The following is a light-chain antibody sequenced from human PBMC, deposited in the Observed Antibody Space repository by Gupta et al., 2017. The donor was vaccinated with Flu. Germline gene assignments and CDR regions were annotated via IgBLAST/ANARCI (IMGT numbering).Light chain of an antibody. CDR3: QQSYDVTWT. CDR2: AAS. J-gene: IGKJ1*01. V-gene: IGKV1-39*01. CDR1: QYINNF. Sequence: DIQMTQSPSSLSASVGDRVTITCRASQYINNFLKWYQQKPGKAPKLLIYAASILQRGVPSRFSGSGSGAEFTLTITSLHPEDLATYYCQQSYDVTWTFGQGTKV.